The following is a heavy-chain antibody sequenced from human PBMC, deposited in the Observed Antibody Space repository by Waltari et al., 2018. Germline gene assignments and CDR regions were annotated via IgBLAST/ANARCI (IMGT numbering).Heavy chain of an antibody. CDR3: AKDRGYSGYDPLDY. V-gene: IGHV3-23*03. J-gene: IGHJ4*02. CDR1: GFTFSSYA. D-gene: IGHD5-12*01. CDR2: IYSGGRT. Sequence: EVQLLESGGGLVQPGGSLRLSCAASGFTFSSYAMSWVRQAPGKGLEWVSVIYSGGRTYYADSVKGRFTISRDNSKNTLYLQMNSLRAEDTAVYYCAKDRGYSGYDPLDYWGQGTLVTVSS.